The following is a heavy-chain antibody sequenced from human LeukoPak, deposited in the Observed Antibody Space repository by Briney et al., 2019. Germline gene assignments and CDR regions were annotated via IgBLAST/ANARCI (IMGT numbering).Heavy chain of an antibody. D-gene: IGHD6-13*01. V-gene: IGHV3-33*01. Sequence: GRSLRLSCAASGYSFSSYGMQWVRQAPGKGLECVAVIWYDGSKKYYADSVKGRFTISRDDSKNTLYLQMNSLRAEDTAIYYCARDPGTLATYFDYWRPGTLVTVSS. CDR2: IWYDGSKK. J-gene: IGHJ4*02. CDR1: GYSFSSYG. CDR3: ARDPGTLATYFDY.